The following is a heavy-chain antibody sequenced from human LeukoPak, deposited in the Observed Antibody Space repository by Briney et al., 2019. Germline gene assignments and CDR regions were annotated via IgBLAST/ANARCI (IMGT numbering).Heavy chain of an antibody. CDR2: MNPNSGNT. Sequence: ASVKVSCKASGYTFTSYDINWVRQATGQGLEWMGWMNPNSGNTGYAQKFQGRVTMTRNTSISTAYMELSSLRSDDTAVYYCARANFGIPAAIDYWGQGTLVTVSS. D-gene: IGHD2-2*01. V-gene: IGHV1-8*01. J-gene: IGHJ4*02. CDR3: ARANFGIPAAIDY. CDR1: GYTFTSYD.